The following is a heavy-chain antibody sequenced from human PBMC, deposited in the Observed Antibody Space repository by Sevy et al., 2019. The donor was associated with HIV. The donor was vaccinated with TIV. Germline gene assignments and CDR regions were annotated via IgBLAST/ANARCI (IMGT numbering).Heavy chain of an antibody. J-gene: IGHJ6*03. CDR1: GYTFTSYG. CDR2: ISAYNGNT. V-gene: IGHV1-18*01. CDR3: ARDPGADSSSWYVAFYYYYYMDV. Sequence: ASVKVSCKASGYTFTSYGISWVRQAPGQGLEWMGWISAYNGNTNYAQKLQGRVTMTTDTSTSTAYMELRSLRSDDTAVYYWARDPGADSSSWYVAFYYYYYMDVWGKGTTVTVSS. D-gene: IGHD6-13*01.